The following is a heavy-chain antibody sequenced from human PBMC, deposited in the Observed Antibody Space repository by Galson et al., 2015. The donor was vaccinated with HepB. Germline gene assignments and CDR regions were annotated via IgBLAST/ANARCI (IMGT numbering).Heavy chain of an antibody. CDR2: IRSEANSYAT. Sequence: SLRLSCAASGFTFSGSAMHWVRQASGKGLEWVGRIRSEANSYATAYAASVKGRFTISRDDSKNTAYLQMNSLKTEDTAVYYCTRHPPKITVSNWFDPWGQGTLVTVSS. V-gene: IGHV3-73*01. CDR3: TRHPPKITVSNWFDP. D-gene: IGHD4-17*01. J-gene: IGHJ5*02. CDR1: GFTFSGSA.